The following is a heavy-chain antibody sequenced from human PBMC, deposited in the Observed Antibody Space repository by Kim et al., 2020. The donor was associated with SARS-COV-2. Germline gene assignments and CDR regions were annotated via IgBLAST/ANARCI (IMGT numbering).Heavy chain of an antibody. V-gene: IGHV3-9*01. J-gene: IGHJ4*02. Sequence: IGNEDSEKGRFTISRDNAKNSLYRQMNSLRAEDTALYYCAKVGDYYDSSDYWGQGTLVTVSS. D-gene: IGHD3-22*01. CDR2: I. CDR3: AKVGDYYDSSDY.